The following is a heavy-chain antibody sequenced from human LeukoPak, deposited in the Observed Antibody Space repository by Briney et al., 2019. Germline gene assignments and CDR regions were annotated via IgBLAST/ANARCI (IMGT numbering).Heavy chain of an antibody. J-gene: IGHJ4*02. Sequence: SVKVSCKASGGTFSSYAISWVRQAPGQGLEWMGGIIPIFGTANYAQKFQGRVTITADESTSTAYMELSSLRSEDTAVYYCAREASSYGSGSYFFDYWGQGTLVTVSS. CDR1: GGTFSSYA. CDR3: AREASSYGSGSYFFDY. CDR2: IIPIFGTA. V-gene: IGHV1-69*01. D-gene: IGHD3-10*01.